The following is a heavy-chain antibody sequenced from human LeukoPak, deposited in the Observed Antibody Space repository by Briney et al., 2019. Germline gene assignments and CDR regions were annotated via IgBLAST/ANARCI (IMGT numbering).Heavy chain of an antibody. CDR3: AREELYYYYMDV. Sequence: KPSETLSLTCTVSGGSISSYYWSWIRQPPGKGLEWIGYIYYSGSTNYNPSLKSRVTISVDTSKNQFSLKLSSVTAADTAVYYCAREELYYYYMDVWGKGTTVTVSS. V-gene: IGHV4-59*01. CDR1: GGSISSYY. D-gene: IGHD1-26*01. CDR2: IYYSGST. J-gene: IGHJ6*03.